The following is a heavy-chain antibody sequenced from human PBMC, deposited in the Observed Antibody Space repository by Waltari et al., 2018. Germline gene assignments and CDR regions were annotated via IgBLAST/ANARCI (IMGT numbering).Heavy chain of an antibody. J-gene: IGHJ4*02. CDR1: GFTFSGSA. D-gene: IGHD3-10*01. V-gene: IGHV3-73*01. Sequence: EVQLVESGGGLVQPGGSLKLSCAASGFTFSGSAMHWVRQASGKGLEWVGRIRSKANSYATAYAASVKGRFTISRDDSKNTAYLQMNSLKTEDMAVYYCTRHSTASMVNYWGQGTLVTVSS. CDR2: IRSKANSYAT. CDR3: TRHSTASMVNY.